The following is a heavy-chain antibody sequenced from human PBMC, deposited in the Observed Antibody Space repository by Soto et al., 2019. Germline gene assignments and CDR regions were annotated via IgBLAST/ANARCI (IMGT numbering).Heavy chain of an antibody. J-gene: IGHJ4*01. V-gene: IGHV3-49*03. CDR3: VRRRYLDY. CDR1: GFTFGDYA. CDR2: IRSKAYGGAI. Sequence: EVPLEESGGGLVQPGRSLRLSGTGSGFTFGDYAMSWFRQAPGKGLEWVGVIRSKAYGGAIEYAASVKGRFTISRDDSKSIADLQMNRLKTEDTAVYYCVRRRYLDYWGHGTLVTVSS.